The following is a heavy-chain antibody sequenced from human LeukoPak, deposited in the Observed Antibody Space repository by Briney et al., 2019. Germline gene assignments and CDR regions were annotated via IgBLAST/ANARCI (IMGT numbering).Heavy chain of an antibody. V-gene: IGHV3-30-3*01. D-gene: IGHD6-13*01. CDR1: GFTFSSYA. CDR2: ISYDGSNK. CDR3: ARDARKSIPTIAAAGTGIFDY. J-gene: IGHJ4*02. Sequence: PGGSLRLSCAASGFTFSSYAMHWVRQAPGKGLEWVAVISYDGSNKYYADSVKGRFTISRDNSKNTLYLQMNSLRAEDTAVYYCARDARKSIPTIAAAGTGIFDYWGQGTLVTVSS.